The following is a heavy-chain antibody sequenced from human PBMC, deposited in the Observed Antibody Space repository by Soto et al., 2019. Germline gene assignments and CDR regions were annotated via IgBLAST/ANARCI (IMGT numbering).Heavy chain of an antibody. Sequence: GGSLRLSCAASGFTFSSYAMSWVRQAPGKGLEWVSAISGSGGSTYYADSVKGRFTISRDNSKNTQYLQMNSLRAEDTAVYYCAKGGRVVTAMSDYWGQGTLVTVSS. J-gene: IGHJ4*02. CDR1: GFTFSSYA. CDR3: AKGGRVVTAMSDY. CDR2: ISGSGGST. V-gene: IGHV3-23*01. D-gene: IGHD2-21*02.